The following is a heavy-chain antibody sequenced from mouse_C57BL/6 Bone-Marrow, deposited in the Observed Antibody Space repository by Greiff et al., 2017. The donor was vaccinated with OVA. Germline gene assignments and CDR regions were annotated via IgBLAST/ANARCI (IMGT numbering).Heavy chain of an antibody. J-gene: IGHJ3*01. CDR2: INPNYGTT. Sequence: EVKLMESGPELVKPGASVKISCKASGYSFTDYNMNWVKQSNGKSLEWIGVINPNYGTTSYNQKFKGKATLTVDQSSSTAYMQLNSLTSEDSAVYYCARYELGQAWFAYWGQGTLVTVSA. CDR3: ARYELGQAWFAY. V-gene: IGHV1-39*01. CDR1: GYSFTDYN. D-gene: IGHD4-1*01.